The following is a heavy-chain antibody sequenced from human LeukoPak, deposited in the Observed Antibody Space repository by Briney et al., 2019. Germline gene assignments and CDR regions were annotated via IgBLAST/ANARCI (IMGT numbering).Heavy chain of an antibody. CDR2: IYYSGST. CDR1: GGSISSGDYY. J-gene: IGHJ5*02. Sequence: PSQTLSLTCTVSGGSISSGDYYWSWIRQPPGKGLEWIGYIYYSGSTYYNPSLKSRVTISVDTSKNQFSLKLSSVTAADTAVYYCARGEWELSWFDPWGQGTLVTVSS. CDR3: ARGEWELSWFDP. D-gene: IGHD1-26*01. V-gene: IGHV4-30-4*08.